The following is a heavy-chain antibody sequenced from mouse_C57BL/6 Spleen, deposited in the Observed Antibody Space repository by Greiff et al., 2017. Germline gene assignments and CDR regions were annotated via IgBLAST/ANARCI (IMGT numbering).Heavy chain of an antibody. J-gene: IGHJ2*01. D-gene: IGHD1-1*01. CDR2: ISYDGSN. CDR1: GYSITSGYY. CDR3: ARDHYGSSYVGY. Sequence: EVQLQESGPGLVKPSQSLSLTCSVTGYSITSGYYWNWIRQFPGNKLEWMGYISYDGSNNYNPSLKNRISITRDTSKNQFFLKLNSVTTEDTATYYCARDHYGSSYVGYWGQGTTLTVSS. V-gene: IGHV3-6*01.